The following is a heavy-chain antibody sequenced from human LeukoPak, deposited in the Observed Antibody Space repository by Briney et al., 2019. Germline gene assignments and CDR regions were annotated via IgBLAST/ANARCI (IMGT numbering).Heavy chain of an antibody. Sequence: PSETLSLTCTVSGGSISSSSYYWSWIRQPPGKGLEWIGYIYYSGSTNYNPSLKSRVTISVDTSKNQFSLKLSSVTAADTAVYYCARASYGYFVDYWGQGTLVTVSS. J-gene: IGHJ4*02. CDR3: ARASYGYFVDY. D-gene: IGHD5-18*01. CDR2: IYYSGST. V-gene: IGHV4-61*01. CDR1: GGSISSSSYY.